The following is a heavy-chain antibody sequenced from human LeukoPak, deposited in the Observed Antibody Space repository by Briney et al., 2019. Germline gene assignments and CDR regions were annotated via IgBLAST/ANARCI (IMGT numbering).Heavy chain of an antibody. Sequence: GGSLRLSCAASGFTFSSYGMHWVRQAPGKGLEWVAFIRYGGSNKYYADSVKGRFTISRDNSKNTLYLQMNSLRAEDTAVYYCATTSITIFGVVIGFDYWGQGTLVTVSS. CDR1: GFTFSSYG. J-gene: IGHJ4*02. CDR3: ATTSITIFGVVIGFDY. V-gene: IGHV3-30*02. D-gene: IGHD3-3*01. CDR2: IRYGGSNK.